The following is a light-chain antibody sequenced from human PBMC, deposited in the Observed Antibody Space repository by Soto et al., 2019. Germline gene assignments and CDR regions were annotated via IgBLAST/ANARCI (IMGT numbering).Light chain of an antibody. CDR1: QGVSSF. CDR3: QKSNSAPS. Sequence: DIQMTQSPSSLSASVGDRVTITCRASQGVSSFLAWYQQKPGKVPKLLIYAASTLQSGVPSRFSGSGSGTDFTLTISSLQPEDVATYYCQKSNSAPSFGQGTKVEIK. V-gene: IGKV1-27*01. CDR2: AAS. J-gene: IGKJ1*01.